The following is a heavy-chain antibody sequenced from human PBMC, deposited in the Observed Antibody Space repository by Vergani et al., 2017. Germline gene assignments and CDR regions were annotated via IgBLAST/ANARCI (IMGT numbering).Heavy chain of an antibody. Sequence: QVQLVESGGGVVQPGWSLRLSCAASGFTFSSYGMHWVRQAPGKGLEWVAVIWYDGSNKYYADSVKGRFTISRDNSKNTLYLQMNSLRAEDTAVYYCARAEGSSSWYYFDYWGQGTLVTVSS. CDR1: GFTFSSYG. D-gene: IGHD6-6*01. V-gene: IGHV3-33*01. CDR3: ARAEGSSSWYYFDY. CDR2: IWYDGSNK. J-gene: IGHJ4*02.